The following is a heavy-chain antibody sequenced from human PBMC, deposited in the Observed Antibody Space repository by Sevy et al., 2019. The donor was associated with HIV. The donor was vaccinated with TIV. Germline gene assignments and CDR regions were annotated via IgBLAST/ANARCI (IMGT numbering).Heavy chain of an antibody. Sequence: SGTLSLTCTVSGGSMSGYYLTWIRQPPGKGLEWIGYFYYSRTTNYNPSLKSRVTISVDRSKNQFSLKLNSVTAADTAVYYCATCSPDYYYGMDVWGQGTTVTVSS. J-gene: IGHJ6*02. CDR1: GGSMSGYY. D-gene: IGHD2-15*01. CDR3: ATCSPDYYYGMDV. CDR2: FYYSRTT. V-gene: IGHV4-59*01.